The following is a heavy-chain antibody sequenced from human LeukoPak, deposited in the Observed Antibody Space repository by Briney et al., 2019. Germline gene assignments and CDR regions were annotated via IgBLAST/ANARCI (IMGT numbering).Heavy chain of an antibody. Sequence: ASVKVSCKASGYTFTSYGISWVRQAPGQGLEWMGWISAYNGNTNYAQKLQGRVTMTTDTSTSTADMELRSLRSDDTAVYYCARDPYCSSTSCYPGTPHNWFDPWGQGTLVTVSS. CDR1: GYTFTSYG. D-gene: IGHD2-2*01. CDR3: ARDPYCSSTSCYPGTPHNWFDP. CDR2: ISAYNGNT. V-gene: IGHV1-18*04. J-gene: IGHJ5*02.